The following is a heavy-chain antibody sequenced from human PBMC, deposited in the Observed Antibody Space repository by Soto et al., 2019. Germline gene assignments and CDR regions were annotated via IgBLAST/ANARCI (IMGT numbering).Heavy chain of an antibody. V-gene: IGHV4-59*08. J-gene: IGHJ4*02. D-gene: IGHD2-21*01. CDR3: ARLDCGGDCYFYYFDY. CDR1: GGSISSYY. CDR2: IYYSGST. Sequence: SETLSLTCTVSGGSISSYYWSWIRQPPEKGLEWIGYIYYSGSTNYNPSLKSRVTISVDTSKNQFSLKLSSVTAADTAVYYCARLDCGGDCYFYYFDYWGQGTLVTVSS.